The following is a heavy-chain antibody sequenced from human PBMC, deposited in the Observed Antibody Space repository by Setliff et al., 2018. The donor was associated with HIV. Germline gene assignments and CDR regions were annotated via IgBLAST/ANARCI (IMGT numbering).Heavy chain of an antibody. D-gene: IGHD6-13*01. J-gene: IGHJ4*02. Sequence: GGSLRLFCAASGFTFSNYWMSWVRQAPGKGLEWVANINQDGSEKYYVDSVKGRFTISRDNAKNSLYLQMNSLKTEDTAVYYCTTWQAGNDYWGQGTLVTVSS. CDR2: INQDGSEK. V-gene: IGHV3-7*03. CDR1: GFTFSNYW. CDR3: TTWQAGNDY.